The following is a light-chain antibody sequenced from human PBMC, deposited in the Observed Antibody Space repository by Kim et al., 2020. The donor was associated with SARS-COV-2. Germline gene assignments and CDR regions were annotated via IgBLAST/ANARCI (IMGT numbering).Light chain of an antibody. CDR2: GKN. CDR1: SLRSYY. CDR3: NSRDSSGNHLDVV. J-gene: IGLJ2*01. V-gene: IGLV3-19*01. Sequence: SSELTQDPAVSVALGQTVRITCQGDSLRSYYASWYQQKPGQAPVPVIYGKNNRPSGIPDRFSGSSSGNTASLTITGAQAEDEADYYCNSRDSSGNHLDVV.